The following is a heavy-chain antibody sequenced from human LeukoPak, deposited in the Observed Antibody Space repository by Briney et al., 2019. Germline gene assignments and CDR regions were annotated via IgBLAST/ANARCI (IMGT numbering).Heavy chain of an antibody. V-gene: IGHV3-23*01. J-gene: IGHJ4*02. Sequence: GGSLRLSCAASGFLFSTYTVNWVRQAPGQGLEWVAALAAASGTRYYANSVKGRFTISSDNSKNTVFLQMNSLRVEDTAVYYCAKDKVPDGKWDIDYWGQGTLVTVSS. CDR1: GFLFSTYT. CDR3: AKDKVPDGKWDIDY. D-gene: IGHD1-26*01. CDR2: LAAASGTR.